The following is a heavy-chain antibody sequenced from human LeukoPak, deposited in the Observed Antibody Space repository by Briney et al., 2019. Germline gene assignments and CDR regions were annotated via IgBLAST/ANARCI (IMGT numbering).Heavy chain of an antibody. CDR2: INHSGST. CDR1: GGSFSGYY. V-gene: IGHV4-34*01. J-gene: IGHJ6*02. D-gene: IGHD4-23*01. Sequence: PSETLSLTCAVYGGSFSGYYWSWIRQPPGKGLEWIGEINHSGSTNYNPSLKSRVTISIDTSKNQFSLKLSSVTVADTAVYYCARQGGKSYYYYYGMDVWGQGTTVTVSS. CDR3: ARQGGKSYYYYYGMDV.